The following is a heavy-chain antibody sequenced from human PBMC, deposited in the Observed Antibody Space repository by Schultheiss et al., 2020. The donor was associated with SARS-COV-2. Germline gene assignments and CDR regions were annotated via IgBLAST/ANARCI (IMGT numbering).Heavy chain of an antibody. V-gene: IGHV4-61*02. CDR2: IYTSGST. Sequence: SETLSLTCTVSGGSISSGGYYWSWIRQPPGKGLEWIGRIYTSGSTNYNPSLKSRVTMSVDTSKNQFSLKLSSVTAADTAVYYCARRDYYYYYYMDVWGKGTTVTVSS. CDR3: ARRDYYYYYYMDV. CDR1: GGSISSGGYY. D-gene: IGHD2-21*02. J-gene: IGHJ6*03.